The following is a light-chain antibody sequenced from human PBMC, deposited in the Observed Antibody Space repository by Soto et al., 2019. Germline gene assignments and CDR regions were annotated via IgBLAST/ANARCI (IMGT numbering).Light chain of an antibody. CDR2: EDN. Sequence: NFMLTQPHSVSESPGKTVTISCTRSSGSIASNYVQWYQQRPGSAPTTVIYEDNQRPSGVPDQFSGSIDSSSNSASLTISGLKTEDEADYYCQSYDSSNHAVFGGGTQLTVL. CDR1: SGSIASNY. CDR3: QSYDSSNHAV. V-gene: IGLV6-57*04. J-gene: IGLJ7*01.